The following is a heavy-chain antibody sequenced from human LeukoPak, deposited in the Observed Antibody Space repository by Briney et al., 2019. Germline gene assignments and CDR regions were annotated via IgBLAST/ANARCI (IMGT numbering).Heavy chain of an antibody. V-gene: IGHV4-31*03. J-gene: IGHJ4*02. D-gene: IGHD5-12*01. CDR1: GGSISSGGYY. Sequence: SQTLSLTCTVSGGSISSGGYYWSWLRQHPGQGLEWIGYIYYSGSTYYNPSLESRVTISVDTSKNQFSLKLSSVTAADTAVYYCASGGRDGYKFDYWGQGTLVTVSS. CDR2: IYYSGST. CDR3: ASGGRDGYKFDY.